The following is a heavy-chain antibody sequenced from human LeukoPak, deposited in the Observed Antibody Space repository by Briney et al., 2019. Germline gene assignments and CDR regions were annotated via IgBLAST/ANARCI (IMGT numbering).Heavy chain of an antibody. CDR2: IKQDGSEK. CDR3: ARDAGYDYVWGSYRLLDYYFDY. CDR1: GFTFSDFT. J-gene: IGHJ4*02. D-gene: IGHD3-16*02. V-gene: IGHV3-7*01. Sequence: GGSLRLSCAASGFTFSDFTLHWVRQAPGKGLEWVANIKQDGSEKYYVDSVKGRFTISRDNAKNSLYLQMNSLRAEDTAVYYCARDAGYDYVWGSYRLLDYYFDYWGQGTLVTVSS.